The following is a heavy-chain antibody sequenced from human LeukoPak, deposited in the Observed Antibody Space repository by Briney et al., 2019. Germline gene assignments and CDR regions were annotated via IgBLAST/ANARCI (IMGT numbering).Heavy chain of an antibody. D-gene: IGHD3/OR15-3a*01. CDR2: INPNSGGT. J-gene: IGHJ6*03. CDR1: GYTFTGYY. V-gene: IGHV1-2*02. Sequence: ASVKVSCKXSGYTFTGYYMHWVRQAPGQGLEWMGWINPNSGGTNYAQKFQGRVTMTRDTSISTAYMELSRLRSDDTAVYYCAREGTRYYYYMDVWGKGTTVTVSS. CDR3: AREGTRYYYYMDV.